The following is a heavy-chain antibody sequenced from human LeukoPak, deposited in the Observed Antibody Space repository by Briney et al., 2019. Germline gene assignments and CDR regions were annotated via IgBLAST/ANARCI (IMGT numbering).Heavy chain of an antibody. CDR2: IYYSGNT. Sequence: KASETLSLTCTVSGGSTNSNNYYWGWIRQPPGKGLEWIGSIYYSGNTYYKPSLKSRVTISVDTSKSQFSLKLNSVTAADTAVYYCARQRVGTSRGGYNWFDPWGQGTLVTVSS. V-gene: IGHV4-39*01. CDR3: ARQRVGTSRGGYNWFDP. CDR1: GGSTNSNNYY. J-gene: IGHJ5*02. D-gene: IGHD1-1*01.